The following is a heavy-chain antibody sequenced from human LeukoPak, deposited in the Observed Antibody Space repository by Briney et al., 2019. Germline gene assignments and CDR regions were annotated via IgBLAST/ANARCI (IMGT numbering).Heavy chain of an antibody. CDR2: IYYSGST. CDR1: GGSISSGGYY. V-gene: IGHV4-31*03. D-gene: IGHD2-15*01. Sequence: TSETLSLTCTVSGGSISSGGYYRSWIRQHPGKGLEWIGYIYYSGSTYYNPSLKSRVTISVDTSKNQFSLKLSSVTAADTAVYYCARERSGGRPSPSWFDPWGQGTLVTVSS. J-gene: IGHJ5*02. CDR3: ARERSGGRPSPSWFDP.